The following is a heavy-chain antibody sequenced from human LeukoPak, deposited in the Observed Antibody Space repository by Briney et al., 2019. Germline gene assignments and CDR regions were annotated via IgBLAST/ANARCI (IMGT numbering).Heavy chain of an antibody. CDR3: ARERGGQRTGQFDQ. J-gene: IGHJ4*02. Sequence: SETLSLTCTVSGDSIRSSYWSWIRQPPGETLEWVGYIYYSGSANFNPSLKDRVSMSVDTSKNQLSLRLSSVTAADTAVYYCARERGGQRTGQFDQWGQGILVTVSS. V-gene: IGHV4-59*01. D-gene: IGHD1-1*01. CDR1: GDSIRSSY. CDR2: IYYSGSA.